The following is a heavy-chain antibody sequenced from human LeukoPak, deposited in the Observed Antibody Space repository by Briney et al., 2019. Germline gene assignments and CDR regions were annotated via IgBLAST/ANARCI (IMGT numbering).Heavy chain of an antibody. V-gene: IGHV4-4*07. D-gene: IGHD3-10*01. J-gene: IGHJ3*02. CDR1: GGSISSYY. CDR3: AKSNGYGLVDI. Sequence: PSETLSLTCTVSGGSISSYYWSWIRQPAAKGLEWIGRIYTSGSTNYNPSLKSRLTISLDTSRNQFSLRLNSVTAADTAVYYCAKSNGYGLVDIWGQGTMVTVSS. CDR2: IYTSGST.